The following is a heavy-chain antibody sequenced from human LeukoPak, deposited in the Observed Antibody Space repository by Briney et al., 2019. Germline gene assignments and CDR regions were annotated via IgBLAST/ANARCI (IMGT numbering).Heavy chain of an antibody. CDR1: GDSISSSDNY. V-gene: IGHV4-61*02. D-gene: IGHD4-17*01. CDR3: ARGSVRLDY. CDR2: ISPSGST. J-gene: IGHJ4*02. Sequence: SETLSLTCTVSGDSISSSDNYWGWVRQPAGKGLEWIGRISPSGSTIYNPSLKSRVTLSVDTSKNQFSLKLTSVTAADTAIYYCARGSVRLDYWGQGTLVTVSS.